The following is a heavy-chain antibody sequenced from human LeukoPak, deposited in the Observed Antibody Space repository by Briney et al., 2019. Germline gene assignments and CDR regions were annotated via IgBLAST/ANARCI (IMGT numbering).Heavy chain of an antibody. V-gene: IGHV3-21*01. Sequence: GGSLRLSCAASGFTFSSYSVSWVRQAPGKGLEWVSSISSSSSYIYYADSVKGRFTISRDNAKNSLYLQMNSLRAEDTAVCYCARDRGGWYLPGGIDYWGQGTLVTVSS. CDR1: GFTFSSYS. CDR2: ISSSSSYI. J-gene: IGHJ4*02. CDR3: ARDRGGWYLPGGIDY. D-gene: IGHD6-19*01.